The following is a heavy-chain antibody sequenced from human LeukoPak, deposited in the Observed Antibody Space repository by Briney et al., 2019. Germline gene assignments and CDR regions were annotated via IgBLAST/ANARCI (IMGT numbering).Heavy chain of an antibody. J-gene: IGHJ5*02. CDR2: IDTDGSST. CDR3: ARAGFPMVRAPPDWFDP. D-gene: IGHD3-10*01. Sequence: GGSLRLSCAASGFTFSSYWMHWVRQDPGKGLVWVSRIDTDGSSTIYADSVKGRFTISRDNAKNSLYLQMNRLRAEDTAVYYCARAGFPMVRAPPDWFDPWGQGTLVTVSS. V-gene: IGHV3-74*01. CDR1: GFTFSSYW.